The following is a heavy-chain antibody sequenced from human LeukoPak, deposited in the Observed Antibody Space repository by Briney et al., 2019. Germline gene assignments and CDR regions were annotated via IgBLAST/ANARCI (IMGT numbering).Heavy chain of an antibody. J-gene: IGHJ4*02. CDR3: AKLVVVPAAIVRGDY. V-gene: IGHV3-30*02. Sequence: GGSLRLSCAASGFTFSSYGMHWVRQAPGKGLEWVAFIRYDGSNKYYADSVKGRFTISRDNSKNTLYLQMNSLRAEDTAVYYCAKLVVVPAAIVRGDYWGQGTLVTVYS. CDR2: IRYDGSNK. D-gene: IGHD2-2*01. CDR1: GFTFSSYG.